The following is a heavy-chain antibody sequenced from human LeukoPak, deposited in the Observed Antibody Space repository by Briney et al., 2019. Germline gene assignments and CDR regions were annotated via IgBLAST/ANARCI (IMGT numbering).Heavy chain of an antibody. V-gene: IGHV3-23*01. D-gene: IGHD1-26*01. Sequence: GGSLRLSCAASGFTFSSYAMSWVRQAPGKGLEWVSASSGSGGSTYYADSVKGRFTISRDNSKNTLYLQMNSLRAEDTAVYYCAKDLEWGSQGYYYGMDVWGQGTTVTVSS. J-gene: IGHJ6*02. CDR3: AKDLEWGSQGYYYGMDV. CDR2: SSGSGGST. CDR1: GFTFSSYA.